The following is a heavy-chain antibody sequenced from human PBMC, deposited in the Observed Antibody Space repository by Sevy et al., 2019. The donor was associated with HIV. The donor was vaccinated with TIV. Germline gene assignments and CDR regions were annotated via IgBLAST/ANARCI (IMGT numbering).Heavy chain of an antibody. V-gene: IGHV1-8*01. D-gene: IGHD6-13*01. CDR1: GYTFTSYD. CDR2: MNPNSGNT. Sequence: ASVTVSCKASGYTFTSYDINWVRQATGQGLEWMGWMNPNSGNTGYAQKFQGRVTMTRNTSISTAYMGLSSLRSEDTAVYYCARQGIAASWVDYWGQGTLVTVSS. CDR3: ARQGIAASWVDY. J-gene: IGHJ4*02.